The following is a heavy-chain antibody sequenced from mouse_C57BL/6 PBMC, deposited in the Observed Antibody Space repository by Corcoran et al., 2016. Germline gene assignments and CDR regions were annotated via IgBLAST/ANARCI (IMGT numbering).Heavy chain of an antibody. V-gene: IGHV1-75*01. CDR1: GFTFTDYY. J-gene: IGHJ1*03. CDR2: IFPGSGST. Sequence: LLQQFGPEQVKTKASVQKSCRASGFTFTDYYITWVKQRPGQGLQWIGWIFPGSGSTYYNEKFKGKATLTVEKSSSTAYMLLSSLTSEDSAVYFCANGYFDVRGTGTTVTVSS. CDR3: ANGYFDV.